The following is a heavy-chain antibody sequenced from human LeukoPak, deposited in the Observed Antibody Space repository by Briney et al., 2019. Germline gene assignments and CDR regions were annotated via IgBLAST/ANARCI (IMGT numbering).Heavy chain of an antibody. D-gene: IGHD5-24*01. J-gene: IGHJ4*02. Sequence: ASVKVSCTASGYNFPSYGVSWVRQAPGQGLEWMGWISGYNGNTNYEQKYQGRVTLTTDTSTSTAYMELRSLRSDDTAVYYCASGREGYNPSDYWGQGTLVTVSS. CDR1: GYNFPSYG. CDR3: ASGREGYNPSDY. V-gene: IGHV1-18*01. CDR2: ISGYNGNT.